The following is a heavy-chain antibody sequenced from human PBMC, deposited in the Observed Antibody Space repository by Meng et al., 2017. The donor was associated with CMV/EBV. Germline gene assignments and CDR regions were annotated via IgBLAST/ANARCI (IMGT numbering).Heavy chain of an antibody. J-gene: IGHJ6*02. Sequence: GEYLKISCAASGFTFSTYGMYWVRQAPGKGLEWVTFLRYDGRNKYSADSVKGRFTISRDNSKNTLFLQMNSLRAEDTAVYYCARPLTNYDFWSGYYTGGGMDVWGQGATVTVSS. CDR2: LRYDGRNK. CDR3: ARPLTNYDFWSGYYTGGGMDV. V-gene: IGHV3-30*02. CDR1: GFTFSTYG. D-gene: IGHD3-3*01.